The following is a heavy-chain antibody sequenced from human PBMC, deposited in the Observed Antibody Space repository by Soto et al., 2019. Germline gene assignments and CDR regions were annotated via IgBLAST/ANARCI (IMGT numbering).Heavy chain of an antibody. CDR2: IYHSGST. V-gene: IGHV4-38-2*01. D-gene: IGHD3-10*01. CDR1: GYSISSGYY. CDR3: AVYFYGMDV. J-gene: IGHJ6*02. Sequence: SETLSLTCAVSGYSISSGYYWGWIRQPPGKGLVWIGSIYHSGSTYYNPSLKSRVTISVDTSKNQFSLKLSSVTAADTAVYYCAVYFYGMDVWGQGTTVTVSS.